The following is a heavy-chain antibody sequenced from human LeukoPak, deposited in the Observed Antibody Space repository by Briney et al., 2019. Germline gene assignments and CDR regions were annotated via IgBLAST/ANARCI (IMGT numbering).Heavy chain of an antibody. CDR3: ARKTSSWNNWFDS. Sequence: SVKGSCKASGGTLSISWVRQAPGQGLEWMGGINPIFGIANYAQKFQGRVTITADEPTSTAYMELSSLRSEDTAVYYCARKTSSWNNWFDSWGQGTLVTVSS. D-gene: IGHD6-13*01. CDR1: GGTLS. J-gene: IGHJ5*01. CDR2: INPIFGIA. V-gene: IGHV1-69*13.